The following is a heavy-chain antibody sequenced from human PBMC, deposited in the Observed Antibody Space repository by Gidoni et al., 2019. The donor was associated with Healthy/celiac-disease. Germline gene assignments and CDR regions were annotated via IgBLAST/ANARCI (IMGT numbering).Heavy chain of an antibody. V-gene: IGHV1-69*01. J-gene: IGHJ5*02. D-gene: IGHD2-2*01. Sequence: VQLVQSGAEVKKPVSSVKVSCKASGGTFRSSALSWVRKAPGQGLEWMGGIIPILGTANYAQKFQGRVTITADESTSTAYMELSSLRAEDTAVYYCARRDCSSTSCYLWWFDPWGQGTLVTVSS. CDR2: IIPILGTA. CDR3: ARRDCSSTSCYLWWFDP. CDR1: GGTFRSSA.